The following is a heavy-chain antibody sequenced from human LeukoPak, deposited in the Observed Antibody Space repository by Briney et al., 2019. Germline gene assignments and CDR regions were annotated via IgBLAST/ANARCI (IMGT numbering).Heavy chain of an antibody. CDR2: IYYSGST. J-gene: IGHJ4*02. CDR3: ARIRLTVAGGVFNY. D-gene: IGHD6-19*01. V-gene: IGHV4-39*01. CDR1: GGSISSSNYY. Sequence: SETLSFTCTVSGGSISSSNYYWGWIRQPPGKGLEWIGSIYYSGSTYYNPSLNNRVTMSVGTSKNQFSLKLRFVTAADTAVYFCARIRLTVAGGVFNYWGQGTLVTVSS.